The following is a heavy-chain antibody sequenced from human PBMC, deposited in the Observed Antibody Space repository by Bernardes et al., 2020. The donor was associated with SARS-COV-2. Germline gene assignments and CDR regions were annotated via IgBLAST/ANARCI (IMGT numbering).Heavy chain of an antibody. Sequence: WGSLRLSCASSGFTFSSYGMHWVRQAPGKGLEWVAVISYDGSNKYYADSVKGRFTISRDNSKNTLYLQMNSLRAEDTAVYYCAREEEVTIFGLGDYYYYGMDVWGQGTTVTVSS. D-gene: IGHD3-3*01. CDR1: GFTFSSYG. CDR2: ISYDGSNK. J-gene: IGHJ6*02. V-gene: IGHV3-30*03. CDR3: AREEEVTIFGLGDYYYYGMDV.